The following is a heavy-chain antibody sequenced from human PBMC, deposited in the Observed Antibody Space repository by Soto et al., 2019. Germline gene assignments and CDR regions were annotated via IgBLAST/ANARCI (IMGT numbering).Heavy chain of an antibody. D-gene: IGHD3-10*01. Sequence: QVQLVESGGGLVKPGGSLRLSCAASGFTFSDDYMSWIRQAPGKGLEWVSYISSSSSSTTYADSVKGRFTISRDNAKNSLYLQMNSLRAEDTAVYYCARYYYASGSYHYYFDYWGQGTLVTVSS. CDR1: GFTFSDDY. V-gene: IGHV3-11*06. J-gene: IGHJ4*02. CDR3: ARYYYASGSYHYYFDY. CDR2: ISSSSSST.